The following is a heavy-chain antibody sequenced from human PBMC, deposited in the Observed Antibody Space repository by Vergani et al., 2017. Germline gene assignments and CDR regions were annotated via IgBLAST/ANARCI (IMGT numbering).Heavy chain of an antibody. Sequence: QVQLQESGPGLVKPSQTLSLTCTVSGGSINSHNYYWSWIRQPAGKGLDWIGLIHTSGSTNYNPSLKSRVTMSEDTSKNQFSLNLTSVTAADTALYFCARGSCLGGSCYKPLFDYWGQGILVTVSS. CDR1: GGSINSHNYY. D-gene: IGHD2-15*01. V-gene: IGHV4-61*02. CDR3: ARGSCLGGSCYKPLFDY. CDR2: IHTSGST. J-gene: IGHJ4*02.